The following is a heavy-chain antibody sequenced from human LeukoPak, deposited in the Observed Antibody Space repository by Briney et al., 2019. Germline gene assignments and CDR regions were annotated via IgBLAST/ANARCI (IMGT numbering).Heavy chain of an antibody. CDR3: ARRGNSWSDFDF. V-gene: IGHV4-59*08. D-gene: IGHD6-13*01. J-gene: IGHJ4*02. CDR2: VFYTGST. CDR1: GASISSYY. Sequence: SETLSLTCSVSGASISSYYWSWIRQPPGKGLEWIAYVFYTGSTKNNPSLKSRVSTSVDRSKNQFSLNLSSVTAADTAAYYCARRGNSWSDFDFWDQGTLVTVSS.